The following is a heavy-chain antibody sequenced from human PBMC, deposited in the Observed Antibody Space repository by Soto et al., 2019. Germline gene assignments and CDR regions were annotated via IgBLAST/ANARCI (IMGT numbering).Heavy chain of an antibody. V-gene: IGHV1-2*04. CDR2: INPNSGGT. D-gene: IGHD1-26*01. Sequence: VASVKVSCKASGYTFTGYYMHWVRQAPGQGLEWMGWINPNSGGTNYAQKFQGWVTMTRDTSISTAYMELSRLRSDDTAVYYCARDSGSYGGNYFDYWGQGTLVTVSS. J-gene: IGHJ4*02. CDR3: ARDSGSYGGNYFDY. CDR1: GYTFTGYY.